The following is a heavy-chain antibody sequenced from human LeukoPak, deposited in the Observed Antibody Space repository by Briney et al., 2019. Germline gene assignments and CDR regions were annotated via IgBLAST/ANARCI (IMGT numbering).Heavy chain of an antibody. CDR3: ARSLSVTTGGYFDY. CDR2: IYYSGST. V-gene: IGHV4-59*08. Sequence: SETLSLTCTVSGGSISSYYWSWIRPPPGKGMEWIGFIYYSGSTNYNPSLKSRVTISVDTSKNQVSLKLSSVTAADTAVYYCARSLSVTTGGYFDYWGQGTLVTVSS. J-gene: IGHJ4*02. D-gene: IGHD4-17*01. CDR1: GGSISSYY.